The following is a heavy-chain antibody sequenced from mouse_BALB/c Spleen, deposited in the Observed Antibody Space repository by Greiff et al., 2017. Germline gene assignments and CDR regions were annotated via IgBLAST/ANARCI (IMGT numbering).Heavy chain of an antibody. CDR1: GFNIKDYY. V-gene: IGHV14-4*02. D-gene: IGHD2-1*01. CDR2: IDPENGDT. J-gene: IGHJ2*01. Sequence: EVQLQQSGAELVRSGASVKLSCTASGFNIKDYYMHWVKQRPEQGLEWIGWIDPENGDTEYAPKFQGKATMTADTSSNTAYLQLSSLTSEDTAVYYCNGGKPGPFDYWGQGTTLTVSS. CDR3: NGGKPGPFDY.